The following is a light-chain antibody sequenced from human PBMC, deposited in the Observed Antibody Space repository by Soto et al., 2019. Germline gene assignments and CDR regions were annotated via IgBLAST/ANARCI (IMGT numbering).Light chain of an antibody. V-gene: IGLV2-23*02. Sequence: QSVLTQPASVSGSPGQSITISCTGTSSDVGTYDLVSWYRQHPDKAPKLLIYDVTVRPSGASNRFSGSKSGNTASLTISGLQAEDEADYYCCSHAPSSTPVVFGGGTKVTVL. CDR3: CSHAPSSTPVV. CDR2: DVT. CDR1: SSDVGTYDL. J-gene: IGLJ2*01.